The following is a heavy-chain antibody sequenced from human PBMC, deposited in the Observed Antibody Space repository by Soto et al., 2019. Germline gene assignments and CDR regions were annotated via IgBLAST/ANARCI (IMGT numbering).Heavy chain of an antibody. CDR3: AKGGGASYLYFDY. D-gene: IGHD2-21*01. CDR1: GFTLTTYG. J-gene: IGHJ4*02. CDR2: MSYDGTKK. V-gene: IGHV3-30*18. Sequence: GGSLRLSCAASGFTLTTYGVHWVRQAPGKGLEWVTLMSYDGTKKYYADSVKGRLTISRDKSQNTLYLQMNNLRAEDTAVYYCAKGGGASYLYFDYWVQGTLVTVSS.